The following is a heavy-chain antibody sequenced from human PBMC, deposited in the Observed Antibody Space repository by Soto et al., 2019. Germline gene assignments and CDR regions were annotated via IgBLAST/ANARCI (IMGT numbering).Heavy chain of an antibody. Sequence: QVHLVQSGAEVKKPGASVKVSCKGSGYTFTSYGITWVRQAPGQGLEWMGWISAHNGNTNYAQKLQGRVTVTRDTAQSADYMVRRSLRSDDTAVYYCAGGRYGDYWGQGSLVTVSS. CDR3: AGGRYGDY. V-gene: IGHV1-18*01. D-gene: IGHD1-1*01. CDR1: GYTFTSYG. J-gene: IGHJ4*02. CDR2: ISAHNGNT.